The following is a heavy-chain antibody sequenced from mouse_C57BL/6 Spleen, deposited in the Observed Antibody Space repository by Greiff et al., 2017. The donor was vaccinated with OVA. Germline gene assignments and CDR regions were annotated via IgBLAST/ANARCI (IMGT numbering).Heavy chain of an antibody. Sequence: QVQLKQSGAGLVTPGPSVNLSCTASGYTFTSYWMHWVKQRPVQGLEWIGNIDPAGSETHYNPKFKNKATLTVDKSSSTDYMQLSSLTSEDSEVYYWARSDYYGSSPYWYFDVWGTGTTVTVSS. CDR2: IDPAGSET. CDR3: ARSDYYGSSPYWYFDV. D-gene: IGHD1-1*01. J-gene: IGHJ1*03. CDR1: GYTFTSYW. V-gene: IGHV1-52*01.